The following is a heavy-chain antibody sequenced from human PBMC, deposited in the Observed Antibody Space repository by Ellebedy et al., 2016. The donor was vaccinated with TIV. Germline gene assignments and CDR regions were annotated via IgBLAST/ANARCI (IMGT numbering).Heavy chain of an antibody. D-gene: IGHD3-22*01. CDR3: ARDQGNYYDARGAFDY. CDR1: GFTFSRHD. J-gene: IGHJ4*02. V-gene: IGHV3-13*01. Sequence: GESLKISXAASGFTFSRHDMHWVRQATGKGLEWVSAIGTAGDTYYPGSVKGRFTISRENAKNSLYLQMNSLRVDDTALYYCARDQGNYYDARGAFDYWGQGTLVTVSS. CDR2: IGTAGDT.